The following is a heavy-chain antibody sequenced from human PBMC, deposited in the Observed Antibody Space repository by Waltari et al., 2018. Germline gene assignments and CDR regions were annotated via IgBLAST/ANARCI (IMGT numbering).Heavy chain of an antibody. CDR2: MNPNSGNT. Sequence: QVQLVQSGAEVKKPGASVKVSCKDSGYTFTSYNINWVRQATGPGLEWMGWMNPNSGNTGYAQKFQGRVTMTRNTSISTAYRELSSLRSEDTAVYYCARMNNGNQFRRNYYYGMDVWGQGTTVTVSS. D-gene: IGHD1-20*01. CDR3: ARMNNGNQFRRNYYYGMDV. J-gene: IGHJ6*02. V-gene: IGHV1-8*01. CDR1: GYTFTSYN.